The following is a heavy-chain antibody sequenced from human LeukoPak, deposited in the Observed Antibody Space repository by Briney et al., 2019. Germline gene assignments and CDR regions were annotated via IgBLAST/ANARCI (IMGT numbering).Heavy chain of an antibody. J-gene: IGHJ4*02. CDR3: AKDERRSTILKDKPTSLDY. D-gene: IGHD3-9*01. Sequence: PGRSLRLSCAASGFTFDDYAMHWVRQAPGKGLEWVSGISWNSGSIGYADSVKGRFTISRDNSKNTLYLQMNSLRAEDTAVYYCAKDERRSTILKDKPTSLDYWGQGTLVTVSS. CDR2: ISWNSGSI. CDR1: GFTFDDYA. V-gene: IGHV3-9*01.